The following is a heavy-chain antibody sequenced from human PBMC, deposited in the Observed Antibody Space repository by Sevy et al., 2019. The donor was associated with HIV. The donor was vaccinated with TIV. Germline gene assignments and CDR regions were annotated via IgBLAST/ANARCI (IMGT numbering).Heavy chain of an antibody. V-gene: IGHV3-30-3*01. CDR2: ISYDINNK. CDR1: GFTFFAYT. Sequence: GGSLRLSCAASGFTFFAYTMHWVRQAPGKGLEWVALISYDINNKYYADSVKGRFTISRDNSKNTLYLQMNSLRPEDTAVYYCARGLASSGNGLDVWGQGTTVTVS. J-gene: IGHJ6*02. CDR3: ARGLASSGNGLDV. D-gene: IGHD3-3*02.